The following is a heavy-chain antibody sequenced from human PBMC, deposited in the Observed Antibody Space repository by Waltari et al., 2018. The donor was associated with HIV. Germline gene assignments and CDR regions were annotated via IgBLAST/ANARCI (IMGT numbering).Heavy chain of an antibody. CDR2: MNYSGNT. CDR1: GGSFSGSF. Sequence: VQLKQWGAGLLKASETLSLTCAVYGGSFSGSFCSWIRQSPGEGLEWNGEMNYSGNTKYNPSLKSRVSMSVDTSLNQVSLKLSSVTAADTAVYYCASLHITTSGTEFDFWGQGTVVTVSS. V-gene: IGHV4-34*02. J-gene: IGHJ4*02. CDR3: ASLHITTSGTEFDF. D-gene: IGHD1-1*01.